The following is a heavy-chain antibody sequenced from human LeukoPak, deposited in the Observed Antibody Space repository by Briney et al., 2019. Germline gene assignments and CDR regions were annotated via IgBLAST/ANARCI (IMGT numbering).Heavy chain of an antibody. CDR1: GFTFSSYS. CDR2: ISSSSSYI. J-gene: IGHJ4*02. CDR3: ASPPTMIVGH. D-gene: IGHD3-22*01. V-gene: IGHV3-21*01. Sequence: PGGSLRLSCAAPGFTFSSYSMNWVRQAPGKGLEWVSSISSSSSYIYYADSVKGRFTISRDNAKNSLYLQMNSLRAEDTAVYYCASPPTMIVGHWGQGTLVTVSS.